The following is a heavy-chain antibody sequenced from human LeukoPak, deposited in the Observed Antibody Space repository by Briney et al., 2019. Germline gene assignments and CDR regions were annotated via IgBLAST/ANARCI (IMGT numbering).Heavy chain of an antibody. V-gene: IGHV3-21*01. D-gene: IGHD2-2*01. Sequence: PGGSLRLSCAASGFTFSSYSMNWVRQAPGKGLEWVSSISSNSIYVFYADSMKGRFTISRDNAKNSLSLQMNSLGAEDTAVYYCAGDQVDQIWYFNYWGQGTLVTVSS. CDR3: AGDQVDQIWYFNY. CDR2: ISSNSIYV. J-gene: IGHJ4*02. CDR1: GFTFSSYS.